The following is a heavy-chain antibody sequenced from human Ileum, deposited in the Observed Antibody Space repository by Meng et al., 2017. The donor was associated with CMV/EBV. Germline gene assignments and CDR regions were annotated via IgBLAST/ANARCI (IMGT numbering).Heavy chain of an antibody. CDR2: IKGGGGAT. D-gene: IGHD5-18*01. V-gene: IGHV3-23*01. J-gene: IGHJ3*02. CDR1: GFTFSSYE. Sequence: GGSLRLSCAASGFTFSSYEMNWVRQAPGKGLEWVSFIKGGGGATHYADSVKGRFTTSRDNSKNTLYLQMSSLRGEDTAVYFCAKSAHSYGNDAFDIWGQGTMVTVSS. CDR3: AKSAHSYGNDAFDI.